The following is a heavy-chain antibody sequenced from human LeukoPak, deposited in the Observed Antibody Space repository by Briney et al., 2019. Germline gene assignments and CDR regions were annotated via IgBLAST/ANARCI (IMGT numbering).Heavy chain of an antibody. J-gene: IGHJ4*02. V-gene: IGHV4-38-2*01. D-gene: IGHD5-12*01. Sequence: SETLSLTCAVSGYSISSAYYWGWIRQPPGKGLEWIGTIYHSGSTYYNPSLKSRVTISVDTPKNQFSLKVISVTAADTAVYYCASTPKHDYQPYTIWGQGTLVTVSS. CDR2: IYHSGST. CDR3: ASTPKHDYQPYTI. CDR1: GYSISSAYY.